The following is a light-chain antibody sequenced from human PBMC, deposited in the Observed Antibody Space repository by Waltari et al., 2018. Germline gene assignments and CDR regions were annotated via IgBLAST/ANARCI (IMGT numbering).Light chain of an antibody. CDR1: SSDVGSYNL. CDR2: EVS. CDR3: CSYAGSSTLV. V-gene: IGLV2-23*02. Sequence: QSALTQPASVSGSPGQSITISCTGTSSDVGSYNLVSWYQQHPGKAPKLMIYEVSKRPSVVSNRFSGSKSDNTASLTISGLQAEDEADYYCCSYAGSSTLVFGGGTKLTVL. J-gene: IGLJ2*01.